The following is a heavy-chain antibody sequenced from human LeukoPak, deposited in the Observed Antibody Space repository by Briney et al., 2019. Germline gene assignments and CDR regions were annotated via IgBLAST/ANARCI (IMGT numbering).Heavy chain of an antibody. CDR2: ISVYNGNT. CDR3: ARWDRVDIAATNDDY. J-gene: IGHJ4*02. V-gene: IGHV1-18*04. D-gene: IGHD5-12*01. Sequence: ASVKVSCKASGYTFTTYTISWVRQAPGQGLEWMGWISVYNGNTNTALKFQGRVTMTADRSTSTAYMELRSLTSDDTAVYYCARWDRVDIAATNDDYWGQGTLVTVSS. CDR1: GYTFTTYT.